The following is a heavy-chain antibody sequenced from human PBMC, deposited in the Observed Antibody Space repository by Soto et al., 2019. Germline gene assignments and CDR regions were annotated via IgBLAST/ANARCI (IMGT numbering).Heavy chain of an antibody. CDR3: AREAQTRWLAGLATAEYDFWSGYYVFDP. J-gene: IGHJ5*02. Sequence: ASVKVSCKASGYTFTSYGISWVRQAPGQGLEWMGWISAYNGNTNYAQKLQGRVTMTTDTSTSTAYMELRSLRSDDTAVYYCAREAQTRWLAGLATAEYDFWSGYYVFDPWGKGTPVTV. CDR1: GYTFTSYG. V-gene: IGHV1-18*01. CDR2: ISAYNGNT. D-gene: IGHD3-3*01.